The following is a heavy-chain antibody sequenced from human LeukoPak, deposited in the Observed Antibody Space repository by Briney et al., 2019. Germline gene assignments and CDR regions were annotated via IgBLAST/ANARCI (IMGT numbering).Heavy chain of an antibody. CDR1: GFTFSGYD. D-gene: IGHD6-19*01. J-gene: IGHJ3*02. V-gene: IGHV3-13*04. CDR2: IGTAGDT. Sequence: GGSLRLSCAASGFTFSGYDMHWVDQGTGKGLEWVSGIGTAGDTYYPGSVKGRFTISRENAQNSLYLQMNSLRAGDTAVYYCARDSSGWRAFDIWGQGTMVTVSS. CDR3: ARDSSGWRAFDI.